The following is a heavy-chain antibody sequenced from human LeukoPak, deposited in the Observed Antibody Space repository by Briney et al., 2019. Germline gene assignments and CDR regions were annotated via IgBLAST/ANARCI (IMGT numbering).Heavy chain of an antibody. CDR1: GFPFSSQA. CDR3: AKDLHCSGGSCPPDY. J-gene: IGHJ4*02. Sequence: GGSLKLSFATSGFPFSSQAMSLVRQAPGKGLELVSAISGSGGSTYYADSVKGRFTISRDNSKNTLYLQMNSLRAEDTAVYYCAKDLHCSGGSCPPDYWGQGTLVTVSS. D-gene: IGHD2-15*01. CDR2: ISGSGGST. V-gene: IGHV3-23*01.